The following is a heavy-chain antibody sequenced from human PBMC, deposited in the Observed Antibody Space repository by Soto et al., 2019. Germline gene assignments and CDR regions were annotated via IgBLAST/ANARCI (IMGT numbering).Heavy chain of an antibody. J-gene: IGHJ4*02. Sequence: EVQLLESGGGLVQPGGSLRLSCSASGFIFRNYNMHWVRQAPGKGLEYLSGISSNGGSTFYADSVKGRFSISRDNSKNTLHLQMGSLRPEDMGTYYCARADYGTFDNWGQGTLVAVSS. CDR3: ARADYGTFDN. D-gene: IGHD4-17*01. V-gene: IGHV3-64*07. CDR2: ISSNGGST. CDR1: GFIFRNYN.